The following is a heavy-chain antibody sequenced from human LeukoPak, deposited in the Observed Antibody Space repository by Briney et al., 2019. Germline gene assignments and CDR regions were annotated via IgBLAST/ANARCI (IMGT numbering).Heavy chain of an antibody. CDR2: ISHDGSDK. V-gene: IGHV3-30*03. Sequence: GRSLRLSCAGSGFTFSSYVMHWVRQAPGRGLEWVTLISHDGSDKYYADSVKGRFTISRDNSKNTLYLQMNSLRAEDTAVYYCARDRIDSNYNYYGIGVWGQGTSVTVSS. D-gene: IGHD4-11*01. J-gene: IGHJ6*02. CDR1: GFTFSSYV. CDR3: ARDRIDSNYNYYGIGV.